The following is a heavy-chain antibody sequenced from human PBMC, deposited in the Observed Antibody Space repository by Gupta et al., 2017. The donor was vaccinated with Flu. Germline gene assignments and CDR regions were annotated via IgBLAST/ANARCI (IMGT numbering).Heavy chain of an antibody. Sequence: QVQLVESGGGVVQPGRSLSLSCAASGFIFSDYGIHWVRQAPGKGLEWVAVISYDGSYKYYGDSVKGRFTISRDNSKNTLYLQMNSLRPDDTAMYYCARDQREYCSGGDCYPQILDFWGQGSLVTVS. CDR1: GFIFSDYG. CDR2: ISYDGSYK. V-gene: IGHV3-30*03. J-gene: IGHJ4*02. D-gene: IGHD2-15*01. CDR3: ARDQREYCSGGDCYPQILDF.